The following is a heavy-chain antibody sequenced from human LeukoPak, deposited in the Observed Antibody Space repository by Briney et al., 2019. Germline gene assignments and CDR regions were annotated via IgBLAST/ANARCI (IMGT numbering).Heavy chain of an antibody. J-gene: IGHJ5*02. V-gene: IGHV4-30-2*01. CDR3: ARGPVVPAAMFP. Sequence: PSQTLSLTCAVSGGSISSGGYSWSWIRQPPGTGLEWIGYIYHSGSTYYNPSLKSRVTISVDRSKNQFSLKLSSVTAADTAVYYCARGPVVPAAMFPWGQGTLVTVSS. CDR1: GGSISSGGYS. CDR2: IYHSGST. D-gene: IGHD2-2*01.